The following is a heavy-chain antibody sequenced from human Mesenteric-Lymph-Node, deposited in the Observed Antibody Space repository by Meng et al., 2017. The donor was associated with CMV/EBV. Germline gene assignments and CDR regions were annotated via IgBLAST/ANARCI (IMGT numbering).Heavy chain of an antibody. CDR2: INHSGST. CDR1: GGSFSGYY. CDR3: ARDFYGSDGY. D-gene: IGHD2/OR15-2a*01. J-gene: IGHJ4*02. V-gene: IGHV4-34*01. Sequence: GSLRLSCAVYGGSFSGYYWSWIRQPPGKGLEWIGEINHSGSTNYNPSLKSRVTISVDTSKNQFSLKLSSVTAADTAVYYCARDFYGSDGYWGQGTLVTVSS.